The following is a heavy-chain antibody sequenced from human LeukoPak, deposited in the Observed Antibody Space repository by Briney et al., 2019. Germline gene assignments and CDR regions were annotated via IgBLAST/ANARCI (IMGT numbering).Heavy chain of an antibody. CDR3: ARDSSGYFAPHKAFDI. CDR1: GYSISSGYY. J-gene: IGHJ3*02. V-gene: IGHV4-38-2*02. D-gene: IGHD3-22*01. CDR2: IYHSGST. Sequence: PSETLSLACTVSGYSISSGYYWGWIRQPPGKGLEWIGSIYHSGSTYYNPSLKSRVTISVDTSKNQFSLKLSSVTAADTAVYYCARDSSGYFAPHKAFDIWGQGTMVTVSS.